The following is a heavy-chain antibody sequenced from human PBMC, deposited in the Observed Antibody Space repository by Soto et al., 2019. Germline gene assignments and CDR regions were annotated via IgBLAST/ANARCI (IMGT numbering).Heavy chain of an antibody. J-gene: IGHJ4*02. D-gene: IGHD1-26*01. CDR1: GGTFSSYA. Sequence: SVKVACTASGGTFSSYAISWVRQAPGQGLEWMGGIIPIFGTANYAQKFQGRVTITADESTSTAYMELSSLRSEDTAVYYWARGYGSYRAGYFEYWGQGTLVTVAS. V-gene: IGHV1-69*13. CDR3: ARGYGSYRAGYFEY. CDR2: IIPIFGTA.